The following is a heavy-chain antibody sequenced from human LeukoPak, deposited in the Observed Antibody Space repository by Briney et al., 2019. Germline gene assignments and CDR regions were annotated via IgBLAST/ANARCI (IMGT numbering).Heavy chain of an antibody. D-gene: IGHD1-26*01. CDR2: ISSSSSTI. Sequence: PGGSLRLSCAASGFTFSSYSMNWVRQAPGKGLEWVSYISSSSSTIYYADSVKGRFTISRDNAKNSLYLQMNSLRAEDTAVYYCARDLRSGGTRWELPHMDLAYWGQGTLVTVSS. J-gene: IGHJ4*02. V-gene: IGHV3-48*01. CDR3: ARDLRSGGTRWELPHMDLAY. CDR1: GFTFSSYS.